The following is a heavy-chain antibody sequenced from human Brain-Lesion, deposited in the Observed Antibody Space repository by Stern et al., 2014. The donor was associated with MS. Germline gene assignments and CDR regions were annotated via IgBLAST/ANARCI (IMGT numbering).Heavy chain of an antibody. J-gene: IGHJ4*02. V-gene: IGHV1-24*01. Sequence: QVQLVQSGAEVKKPGASVTVSCKVSGYTLTELSMHWVRQAPRKGLEWMGGFDPEDGETIYAQKFQGRGTMTEDTSPEPAYMELSSLRSEDTAVYYCATLSPGAGGNYYRHFDYWGQGTLVTVSS. D-gene: IGHD1-26*01. CDR2: FDPEDGET. CDR3: ATLSPGAGGNYYRHFDY. CDR1: GYTLTELS.